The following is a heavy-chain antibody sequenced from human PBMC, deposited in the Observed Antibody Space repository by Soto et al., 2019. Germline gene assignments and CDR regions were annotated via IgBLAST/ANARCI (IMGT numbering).Heavy chain of an antibody. J-gene: IGHJ4*02. V-gene: IGHV3-74*01. Sequence: GSLRLSCAASGFSFSSYWMHWVRQTPGKGLVWVSRISSDGSGTNYADSVQGRFTISKDNAKNTLYLQMDSLRAEDTAVYYCAKSLSAIPGDSWGQGTLVTVSS. CDR1: GFSFSSYW. CDR2: ISSDGSGT. CDR3: AKSLSAIPGDS. D-gene: IGHD2-2*01.